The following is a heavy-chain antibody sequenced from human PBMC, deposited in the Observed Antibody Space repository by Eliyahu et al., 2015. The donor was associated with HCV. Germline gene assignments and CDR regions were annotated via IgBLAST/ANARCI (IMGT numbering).Heavy chain of an antibody. V-gene: IGHV3-7*01. Sequence: EVQLVESGGGLVQPGGSLRLSCAAXGFXFSXXWXXWVRQAPGKGLEWVAXIKQDGSEKYYVDSVKGRFTISRDNAKNSLYLQMNSLRAEDTAVYYCAREGRRGYYDSSGYYQALVHWGQGTLVTVSS. J-gene: IGHJ4*02. CDR2: IKQDGSEK. CDR1: GFXFSXXW. CDR3: AREGRRGYYDSSGYYQALVH. D-gene: IGHD3-22*01.